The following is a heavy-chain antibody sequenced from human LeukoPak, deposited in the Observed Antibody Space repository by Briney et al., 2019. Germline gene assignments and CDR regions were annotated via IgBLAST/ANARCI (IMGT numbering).Heavy chain of an antibody. D-gene: IGHD3-9*01. J-gene: IGHJ5*02. CDR2: INPNSGGT. Sequence: GASVKVSCKASGYTFTGYYMHWVRQAPGQGLEWMGWINPNSGGTNYAQKFQGRVTMTRDTSISTAYMELSRLRSDDTAVYYCARDGITISYNWFDPWGQGTLVTVSS. CDR1: GYTFTGYY. CDR3: ARDGITISYNWFDP. V-gene: IGHV1-2*02.